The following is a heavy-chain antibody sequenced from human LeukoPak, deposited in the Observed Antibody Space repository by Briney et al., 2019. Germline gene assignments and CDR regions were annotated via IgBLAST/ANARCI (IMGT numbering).Heavy chain of an antibody. CDR1: GFTFSSYA. J-gene: IGHJ6*02. CDR3: AKNLYCTNGVCYDGMDV. Sequence: TGGSLRLSCAASGFTFSSYAMSWVSQAPGKGLEWVSAISGSGGSTYYADSVKGRFTISRDNSKNTLYLQMNSLRAEDTAVYYCAKNLYCTNGVCYDGMDVWGQGTTVTVSS. CDR2: ISGSGGST. V-gene: IGHV3-23*01. D-gene: IGHD2-8*01.